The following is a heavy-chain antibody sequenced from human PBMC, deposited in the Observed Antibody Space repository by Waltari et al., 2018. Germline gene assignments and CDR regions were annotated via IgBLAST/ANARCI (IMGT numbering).Heavy chain of an antibody. D-gene: IGHD6-13*01. CDR1: GGSISSSY. J-gene: IGHJ2*01. Sequence: QLQLQESGPGLVKPSETLSVTCAVSGGSISSSYWNWIRQAPGKGLEWIGYIYGSSSNSKYNPSLKSRVTLSVDTSKNQLSLKLRSVTAADTAVYYCARDSTVAADWYFDIWGPGTPITISS. V-gene: IGHV4-59*12. CDR3: ARDSTVAADWYFDI. CDR2: IYGSSSNS.